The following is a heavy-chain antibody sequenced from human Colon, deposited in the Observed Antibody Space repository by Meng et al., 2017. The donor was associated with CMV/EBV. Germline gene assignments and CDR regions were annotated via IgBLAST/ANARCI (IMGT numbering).Heavy chain of an antibody. CDR2: ISDYNGNT. CDR1: GYTFTSYG. J-gene: IGHJ4*02. Sequence: ASVKVSCKASGYTFTSYGISWVRQAPGQGLEWMGWISDYNGNTNYAQKFQGRVTMTTDTSTSTAYMDLRSLRSDDTAVYYCARGSLGYCSSTSCYMAEFDYWGQGTLVTVSS. V-gene: IGHV1-18*01. CDR3: ARGSLGYCSSTSCYMAEFDY. D-gene: IGHD2-2*02.